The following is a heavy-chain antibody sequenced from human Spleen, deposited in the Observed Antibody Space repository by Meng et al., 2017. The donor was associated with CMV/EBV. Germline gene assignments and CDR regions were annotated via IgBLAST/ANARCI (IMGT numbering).Heavy chain of an antibody. CDR3: AREREIPAAIARYAFDI. Sequence: GSLRLSCTVSGGSISSSSYYWGWIRQPPGKGLEWIGNLYYTGSTNYNPSLQSRVTISVDTSKNQFSLRLNSVTAADTAVYYCAREREIPAAIARYAFDIWGQGTMVTVSS. J-gene: IGHJ3*02. CDR2: LYYTGST. CDR1: GGSISSSSYY. D-gene: IGHD2-2*01. V-gene: IGHV4-39*07.